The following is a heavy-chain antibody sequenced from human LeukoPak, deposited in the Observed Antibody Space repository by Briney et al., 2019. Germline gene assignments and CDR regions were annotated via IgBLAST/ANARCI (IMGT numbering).Heavy chain of an antibody. J-gene: IGHJ4*02. CDR1: GGSISSYY. CDR2: IYYSGST. Sequence: PSETLSLTCTVSGGSISSYYWSWIRQPPGKGLEWIGYIYYSGSTNYNPSLKSRVTISVDTSKNQFSLKLSSVTAADTAVYYCARVAIFGVVIIRGHFDYWGQGTLVTVSS. CDR3: ARVAIFGVVIIRGHFDY. D-gene: IGHD3-3*01. V-gene: IGHV4-59*12.